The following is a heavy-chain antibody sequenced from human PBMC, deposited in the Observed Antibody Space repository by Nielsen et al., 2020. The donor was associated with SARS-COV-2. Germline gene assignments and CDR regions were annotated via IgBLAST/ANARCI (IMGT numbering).Heavy chain of an antibody. Sequence: GGSLRLSCAASGFTFDDYAMHWVRQAPGKGLEWVSSISWNSGRIDYADSVQGRFTISRDNAKNSLYLQMNSLKTEDTAVYFCSRVRAGAFDLWGQGTMVTVSS. J-gene: IGHJ3*01. D-gene: IGHD6-25*01. V-gene: IGHV3-9*01. CDR1: GFTFDDYA. CDR3: SRVRAGAFDL. CDR2: ISWNSGRI.